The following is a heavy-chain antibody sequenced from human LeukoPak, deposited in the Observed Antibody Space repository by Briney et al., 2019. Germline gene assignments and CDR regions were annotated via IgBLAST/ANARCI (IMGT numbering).Heavy chain of an antibody. J-gene: IGHJ4*02. Sequence: SGPTLVKPTQTLTLTCTFSGFSLRTSGVSVGWIRQPPGKALEWLALIYWDDDKRYSPSLKSRLTITKDTSKNQVVLTMTNMDPVDTATYYCAHRGSSWSSQADVDYWGPGTLVTVSS. CDR1: GFSLRTSGVS. CDR3: AHRGSSWSSQADVDY. D-gene: IGHD6-13*01. V-gene: IGHV2-5*02. CDR2: IYWDDDK.